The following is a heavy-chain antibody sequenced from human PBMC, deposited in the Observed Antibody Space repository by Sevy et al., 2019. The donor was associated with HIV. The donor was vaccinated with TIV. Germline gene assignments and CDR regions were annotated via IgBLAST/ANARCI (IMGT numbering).Heavy chain of an antibody. D-gene: IGHD2-2*01. CDR1: GFTFSDYY. CDR2: ISSSGSTI. Sequence: GGSLRLSCAASGFTFSDYYMSWIRQAPGKGLEWVSYISSSGSTIYYADSVKGRFTISRDNAKNSLYLQMNSLRAEDTAVYYCARVPRGYCSSTSCYLYYYHMDVWGKGTTVTVSS. CDR3: ARVPRGYCSSTSCYLYYYHMDV. V-gene: IGHV3-11*01. J-gene: IGHJ6*03.